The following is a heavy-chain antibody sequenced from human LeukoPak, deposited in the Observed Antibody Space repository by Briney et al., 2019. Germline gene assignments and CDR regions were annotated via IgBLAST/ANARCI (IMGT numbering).Heavy chain of an antibody. CDR2: VSGYTGNT. J-gene: IGHJ4*02. CDR3: ARGEVSASLYYFDF. D-gene: IGHD1-14*01. CDR1: GYTFTTYG. Sequence: ASVKVSCKTSGYTFTTYGVSWVRQAPGHGLEWMGWVSGYTGNTNYAERFQGRVTMTIGASTSTVYMELTNLRSDDTAVYFCARGEVSASLYYFDFWGQGTLVTVS. V-gene: IGHV1-18*01.